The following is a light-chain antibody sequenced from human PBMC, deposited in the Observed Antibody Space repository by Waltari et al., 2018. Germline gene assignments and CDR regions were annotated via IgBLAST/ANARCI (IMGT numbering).Light chain of an antibody. Sequence: EIVLTQSPGTLSLSPGERATLSCRASQSVSSSYLAWYQQKPGQAPRLLIYGASSRATGIPYRFSGSGSGTDFTLTISRLEPEDFAVYYCQQYGSSVLTFGGGTKVEIK. CDR2: GAS. V-gene: IGKV3-20*01. CDR1: QSVSSSY. CDR3: QQYGSSVLT. J-gene: IGKJ4*01.